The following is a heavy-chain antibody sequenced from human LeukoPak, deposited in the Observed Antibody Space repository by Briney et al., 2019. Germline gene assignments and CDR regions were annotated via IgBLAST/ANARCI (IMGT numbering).Heavy chain of an antibody. Sequence: PGGSLRLSCAASGFTFSSYWMHWVRQAPGKGLVWVSRINSDGSSTTYADSVKGRFTISRDNAKNTLYLQMNSLRAEDTAVYYCARESCTTSCYGFDYWGQGTLVTVSS. V-gene: IGHV3-74*01. CDR1: GFTFSSYW. CDR3: ARESCTTSCYGFDY. D-gene: IGHD2-2*01. J-gene: IGHJ4*02. CDR2: INSDGSST.